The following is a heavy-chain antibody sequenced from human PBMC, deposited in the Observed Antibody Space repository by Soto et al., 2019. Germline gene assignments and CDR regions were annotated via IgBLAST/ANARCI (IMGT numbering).Heavy chain of an antibody. CDR2: GYHGGNT. J-gene: IGHJ4*02. D-gene: IGHD5-18*01. CDR3: ARHLSGYGYLYFEY. CDR1: GGSISSNSYY. Sequence: QLQLQVSGPGLVKPSETQSLTCTVSGGSISSNSYYWAWLRQPPGKGLEWIGSGYHGGNTYYNPSHKRRVTISVDTSTNQFSLKLNSGTAADTAVYYCARHLSGYGYLYFEYWGQGILVTVSS. V-gene: IGHV4-39*01.